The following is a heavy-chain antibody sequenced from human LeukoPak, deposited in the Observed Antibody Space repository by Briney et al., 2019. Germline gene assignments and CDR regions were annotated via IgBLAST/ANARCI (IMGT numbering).Heavy chain of an antibody. Sequence: SETLSLTCIVSGDSISSYYWSWIRQPPGKGLEWIGYFYYSGSANYNPSLKSRVTISVDTSKNQFSLKLSSVTAADTAVYYCARSIAAAGTGYFDYWGQGTLVTVSS. CDR2: FYYSGSA. D-gene: IGHD6-13*01. V-gene: IGHV4-59*01. J-gene: IGHJ4*03. CDR3: ARSIAAAGTGYFDY. CDR1: GDSISSYY.